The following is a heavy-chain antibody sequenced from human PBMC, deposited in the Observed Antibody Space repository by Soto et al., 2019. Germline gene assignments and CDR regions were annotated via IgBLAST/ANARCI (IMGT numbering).Heavy chain of an antibody. Sequence: QVQLVPSGAEVKKPGASVKVSCKASGYTFTSYGISWVRQAPGQGLEWMGWISAYNGNTNYAQKLQGRVTMTTDTSRSTAYMELRRLRSDDTAVYYCAAMVRVNDAFDIWGQGTMVTVSS. V-gene: IGHV1-18*01. CDR3: AAMVRVNDAFDI. J-gene: IGHJ3*02. D-gene: IGHD3-10*01. CDR1: GYTFTSYG. CDR2: ISAYNGNT.